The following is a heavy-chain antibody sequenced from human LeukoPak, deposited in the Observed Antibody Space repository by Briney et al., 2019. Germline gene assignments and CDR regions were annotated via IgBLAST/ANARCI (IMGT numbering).Heavy chain of an antibody. V-gene: IGHV4-59*01. D-gene: IGHD2-15*01. CDR2: IYYNGST. J-gene: IGHJ4*02. CDR1: GGSISYYY. CDR3: ARKGGHFDY. Sequence: SETLSLTCTVSGGSISYYYWSWTRQSPGKGLEWIGYIYYNGSTNYNPSLKSRVTMSVDMSKNQCSLKLSSVTAADTAIYYCARKGGHFDYWGQGTLVTVSS.